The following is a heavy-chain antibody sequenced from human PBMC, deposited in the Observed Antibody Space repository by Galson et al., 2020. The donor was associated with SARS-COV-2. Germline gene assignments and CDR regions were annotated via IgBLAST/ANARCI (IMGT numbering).Heavy chain of an antibody. J-gene: IGHJ3*02. CDR3: ARGWDLGNWNDEDAFDI. CDR1: GFTFSSXX. Sequence: GGSLRLSCAASGFTFSSXXXXXXRQAPGKGLEWVSYIXXXXXPIYYADPVKGRFTISRDNAKNSLYLQMNSLRAEDTAVYYCARGWDLGNWNDEDAFDIWGQGTMVTVSS. D-gene: IGHD1-1*01. CDR2: IXXXXXPI. V-gene: IGHV3-48*03.